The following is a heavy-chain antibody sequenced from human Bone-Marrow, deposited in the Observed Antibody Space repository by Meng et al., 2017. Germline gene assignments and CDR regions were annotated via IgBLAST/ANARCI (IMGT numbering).Heavy chain of an antibody. V-gene: IGHV1-2*06. D-gene: IGHD1-26*01. CDR3: ARLYSGSYLGSGYFDY. CDR1: GYTFTSYY. Sequence: ASVKVSCKASGYTFTSYYMHWVRQAPGQGLEWMGRINPNSGGTNYAQKFQGRVTMTRDTSISTAYMELSRLRSDDTAVYYCARLYSGSYLGSGYFDYWAREPWSPSPQ. CDR2: INPNSGGT. J-gene: IGHJ4*02.